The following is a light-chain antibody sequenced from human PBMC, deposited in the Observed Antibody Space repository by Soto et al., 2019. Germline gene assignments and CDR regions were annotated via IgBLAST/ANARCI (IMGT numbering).Light chain of an antibody. Sequence: NVLTQSPAILSSSPGARVTLSCGASQSVDHDYLAWYQQRSGQAPRLLIYGASYRATGIPDRFSGRGSGTDFTLTISRLEPEDFAVYYCQHYGSSLATFGGGTKVEI. CDR3: QHYGSSLAT. CDR1: QSVDHDY. CDR2: GAS. J-gene: IGKJ4*01. V-gene: IGKV3-20*01.